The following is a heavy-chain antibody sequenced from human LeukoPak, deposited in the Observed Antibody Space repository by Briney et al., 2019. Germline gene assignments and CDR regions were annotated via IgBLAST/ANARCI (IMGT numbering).Heavy chain of an antibody. J-gene: IGHJ5*02. D-gene: IGHD6-6*01. CDR1: GGSFSGYY. CDR3: ARDPRIAAREHTVGWFDP. V-gene: IGHV4-34*01. Sequence: SETLSLTWAVYGGSFSGYYWSWIRQPSGKGLEWSGEINHSGSTNYNPSLKSRVTMSVDTSKNQFSLKLSSVTAADTAVYYCARDPRIAAREHTVGWFDPWGQGTLVTVSS. CDR2: INHSGST.